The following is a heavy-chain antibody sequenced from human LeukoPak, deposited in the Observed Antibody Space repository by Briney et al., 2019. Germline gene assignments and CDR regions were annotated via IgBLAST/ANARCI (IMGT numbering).Heavy chain of an antibody. CDR2: IYYSGST. V-gene: IGHV4-31*02. CDR1: GDSISGGYY. D-gene: IGHD5-12*01. CDR3: ARDGSGYDQSKNYYGMDV. J-gene: IGHJ6*02. Sequence: SQTLSLTCTVSGDSISGGYYWSWIRQHPGKGLEWIGYIYYSGSTYYNPSLKSRVTISVDTSKNQFSLKLSSVTAADTAVYYCARDGSGYDQSKNYYGMDVWGQGTTVTVSS.